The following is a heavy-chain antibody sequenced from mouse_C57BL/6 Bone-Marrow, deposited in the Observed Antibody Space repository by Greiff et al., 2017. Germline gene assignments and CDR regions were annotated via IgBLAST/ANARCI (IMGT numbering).Heavy chain of an antibody. CDR3: ARITQRALY. Sequence: VKLMESGAELARPGASVKLSCKASGYTFTSYGISWVKQRTGQGLEWIGEIYPRSGNTYYNEKFKGKATLTADKSSSTAYMELRSLTSEDSAVYFCARITQRALYWGQGTTLTVSS. D-gene: IGHD3-1*01. CDR2: IYPRSGNT. V-gene: IGHV1-81*01. CDR1: GYTFTSYG. J-gene: IGHJ2*01.